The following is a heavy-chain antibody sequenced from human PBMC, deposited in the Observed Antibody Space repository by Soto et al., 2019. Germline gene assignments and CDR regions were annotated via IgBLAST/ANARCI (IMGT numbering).Heavy chain of an antibody. D-gene: IGHD6-19*01. CDR1: GGSFSGYY. CDR2: INHSGST. V-gene: IGHV4-34*01. Sequence: LSLTCAVYGGSFSGYYWSWVRQPPGKGLEWIGEINHSGSTNYSPSLKSRVTISVDTSKNQFSLKLSSVTAAATALYYCARVSPGSGWYRPLAYILHWGQGTLVTVSS. CDR3: ARVSPGSGWYRPLAYILH. J-gene: IGHJ1*01.